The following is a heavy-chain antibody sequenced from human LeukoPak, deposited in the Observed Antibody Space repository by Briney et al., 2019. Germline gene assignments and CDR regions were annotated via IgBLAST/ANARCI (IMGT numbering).Heavy chain of an antibody. V-gene: IGHV1-8*01. CDR3: ARALSWTTESYYYMDV. D-gene: IGHD3/OR15-3a*01. J-gene: IGHJ6*03. Sequence: GASVKVSCKASGYTFTTYDINWVRQVSGQGPEWMGWMNPNSGKTGYAQSFQGRVNLTRNTSISTAYMEVTNLTPEDTAVYYCARALSWTTESYYYMDVWGKGTTVTVSS. CDR2: MNPNSGKT. CDR1: GYTFTTYD.